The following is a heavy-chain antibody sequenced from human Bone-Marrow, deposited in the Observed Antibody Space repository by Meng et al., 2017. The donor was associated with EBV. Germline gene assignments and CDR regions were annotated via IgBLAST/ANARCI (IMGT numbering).Heavy chain of an antibody. CDR2: LPHGGVT. CDR3: ARGWGDFNF. CDR1: GCPYTGGTFF. Sequence: SGHGRGTPSEPLPPPRRSPGCPYTGGTFFGGWIRPPPEKAMELIGTLPHGGVTAYNPSLQRRVTISGETSRNHLSLRLNSMTAADTAVYYGARGWGDFNFWGRGTLVTVSS. V-gene: IGHV4-39*07. D-gene: IGHD3-16*01. J-gene: IGHJ4*02.